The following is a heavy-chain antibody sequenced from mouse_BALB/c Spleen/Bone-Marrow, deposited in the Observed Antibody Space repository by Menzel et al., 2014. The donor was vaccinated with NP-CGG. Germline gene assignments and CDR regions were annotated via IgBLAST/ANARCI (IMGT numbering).Heavy chain of an antibody. D-gene: IGHD2-3*01. J-gene: IGHJ1*01. V-gene: IGHV1S41*01. CDR2: IAPGSGST. Sequence: DLVKPGASVKLSCKASGYTFTSYWINWIKQRPGQGLEWIGRIAPGSGSTYYSEMFKGKATLTVDTSSSTAYIQLSSLSSEDSAVYFCARSRDGHFDVWGAGTTVTVSS. CDR3: ARSRDGHFDV. CDR1: GYTFTSYW.